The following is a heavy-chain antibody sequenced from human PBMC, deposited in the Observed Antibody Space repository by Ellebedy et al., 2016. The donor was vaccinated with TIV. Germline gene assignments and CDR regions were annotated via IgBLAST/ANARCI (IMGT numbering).Heavy chain of an antibody. CDR2: INPKSGGT. D-gene: IGHD6-19*01. J-gene: IGHJ5*02. Sequence: AASVKVSCKTSGYTFTASYMHWVRQAPGQGLEWMGWINPKSGGTNSAQKFQGRVTMTRDTSISTAYLELTRLQSDDTALYFCAKDRSSGWYWNWFDPWGQGTLVTVSS. V-gene: IGHV1-2*02. CDR3: AKDRSSGWYWNWFDP. CDR1: GYTFTASY.